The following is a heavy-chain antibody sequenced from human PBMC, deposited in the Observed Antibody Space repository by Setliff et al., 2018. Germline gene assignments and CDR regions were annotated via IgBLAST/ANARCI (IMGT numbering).Heavy chain of an antibody. CDR1: GGSISSGSNY. D-gene: IGHD6-13*01. J-gene: IGHJ4*02. V-gene: IGHV4-61*09. CDR3: ARGINSVSWTPKY. Sequence: SETLSLTCTVSGGSISSGSNYWSWIRQPAGRGLEWIGHIDPSGNTNYHPSLKSRVTISGDTSKNQFSLKLTSVTAADTAVYFCARGINSVSWTPKYWGRGTLVTVSS. CDR2: IDPSGNT.